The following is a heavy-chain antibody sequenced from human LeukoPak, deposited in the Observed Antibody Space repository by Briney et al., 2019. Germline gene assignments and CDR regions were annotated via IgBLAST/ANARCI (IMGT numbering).Heavy chain of an antibody. V-gene: IGHV3-30-3*01. CDR2: MSYDGSNK. D-gene: IGHD3-10*01. CDR1: GFTVSSNY. CDR3: ARGRGSYYYYGMDV. Sequence: GGSLRLSCAASGFTVSSNYMSWVRQAPGKGLEWVAVMSYDGSNKYYADSVKGRFTISRDNSKNTLYLQMNSLRAEDTAVYYCARGRGSYYYYGMDVWGQGTTVTVSS. J-gene: IGHJ6*02.